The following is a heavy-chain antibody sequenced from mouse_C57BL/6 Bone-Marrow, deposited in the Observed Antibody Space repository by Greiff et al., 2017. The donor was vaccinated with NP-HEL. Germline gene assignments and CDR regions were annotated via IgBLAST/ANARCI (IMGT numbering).Heavy chain of an antibody. J-gene: IGHJ2*01. CDR3: ARDYYGSSYFDY. V-gene: IGHV1-52*01. CDR2: IDPSNSET. D-gene: IGHD1-1*01. Sequence: QVQLQQPGAELVRPGSSVKLSCKASGYTFTSYWMHWVKQRPIQGLEWIGKIDPSNSETHYNHKFKDKATLTVDKSSSTAYMQLSSLTSEDSAVYYCARDYYGSSYFDYWGQGTTLTVSS. CDR1: GYTFTSYW.